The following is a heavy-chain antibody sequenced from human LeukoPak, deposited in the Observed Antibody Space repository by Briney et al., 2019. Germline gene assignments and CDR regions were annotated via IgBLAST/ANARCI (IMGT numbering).Heavy chain of an antibody. V-gene: IGHV4-4*07. J-gene: IGHJ4*02. CDR1: GGFISSYY. CDR2: IYTSGST. Sequence: SETLSLTCTVSGGFISSYYWSWIRQPAGKGLEWIGRIYTSGSTNYNPSLKSRVTMSVYTSKNQFSLKLSSVTAADTAVYYCARDGMVRGVIDYWGQGTLVTVSS. CDR3: ARDGMVRGVIDY. D-gene: IGHD3-10*01.